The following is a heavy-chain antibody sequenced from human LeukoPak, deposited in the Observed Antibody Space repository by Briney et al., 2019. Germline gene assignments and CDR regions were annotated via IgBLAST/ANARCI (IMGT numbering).Heavy chain of an antibody. Sequence: GGSLRLSCAASGFTFSSYSMNWVRQAPGKGLEWVSYISSSSSTIYYADSVKGRFTISRDNAKNSLYLQMNSLRPEDTALYYCSTGPRSLPYWGPGTLVTVSS. CDR1: GFTFSSYS. J-gene: IGHJ4*01. V-gene: IGHV3-48*01. CDR3: STGPRSLPY. D-gene: IGHD4-23*01. CDR2: ISSSSSTI.